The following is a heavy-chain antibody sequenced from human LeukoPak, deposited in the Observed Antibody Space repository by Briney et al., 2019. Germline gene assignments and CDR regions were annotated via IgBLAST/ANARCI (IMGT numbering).Heavy chain of an antibody. V-gene: IGHV3-49*04. CDR1: RFTFGDYA. CDR2: IRSKAYGGTT. J-gene: IGHJ6*02. CDR3: SVDCSSTSCYTMEPYYYYGMDV. Sequence: GGSLRLSCTASRFTFGDYAMSWVRQAPGKGLEWVGFIRSKAYGGTTEYAASVKGRFTISRDDSKSIAYLQMNSLKTEDTAVYYCSVDCSSTSCYTMEPYYYYGMDVWGQGTTVTVSS. D-gene: IGHD2-2*02.